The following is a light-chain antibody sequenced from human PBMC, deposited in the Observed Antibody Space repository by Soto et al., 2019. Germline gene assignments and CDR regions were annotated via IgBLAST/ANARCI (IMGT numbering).Light chain of an antibody. V-gene: IGKV1-39*01. CDR3: QQSYSTPRT. CDR1: QSISSY. CDR2: AAS. J-gene: IGKJ2*02. Sequence: DIQMTQSPSSLSASVGDRVTITCRTSQSISSYLNWYQQKPGKAPKLLIYAASSLQSGVPSRFSGSGSGTDFTLTIRSLQPEDCATYYCQQSYSTPRTFGQGTKLEIK.